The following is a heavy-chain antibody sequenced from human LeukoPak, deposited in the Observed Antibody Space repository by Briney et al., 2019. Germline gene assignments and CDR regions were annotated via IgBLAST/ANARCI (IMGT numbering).Heavy chain of an antibody. CDR3: ARDSESWRFFDY. CDR2: ISSSGSTI. V-gene: IGHV3-48*03. J-gene: IGHJ4*02. CDR1: GFTFSSYE. D-gene: IGHD6-13*01. Sequence: GGSLRLSCAASGFTFSSYEMNWVRQAPGEGLEWVSYISSSGSTIYYADSVKGRFTISRDNAKNSLYLQMNSLRAEDTAVYYCARDSESWRFFDYWGQGTLVTVSS.